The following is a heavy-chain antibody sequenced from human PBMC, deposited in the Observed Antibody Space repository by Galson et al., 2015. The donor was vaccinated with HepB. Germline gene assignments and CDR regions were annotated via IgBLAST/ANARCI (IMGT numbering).Heavy chain of an antibody. J-gene: IGHJ4*02. Sequence: SLRLSCAASGLTFSTSTMSWVRQAPGRGLEWVSAIGGGGGSIYYADSVKGRFTISRDNSKNTLYLQMNSLRVEDTAIYYCAKDREGHTAYRGVFDYWGQGTLVTVSS. CDR3: AKDREGHTAYRGVFDY. CDR2: IGGGGGSI. CDR1: GLTFSTST. D-gene: IGHD4-11*01. V-gene: IGHV3-23*01.